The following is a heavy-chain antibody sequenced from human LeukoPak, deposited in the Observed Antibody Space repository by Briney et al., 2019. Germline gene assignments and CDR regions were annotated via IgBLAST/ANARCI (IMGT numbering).Heavy chain of an antibody. Sequence: PGGSLRLSCAASGFTFSNAWMSWVRQAPGKGLEWVGRIKSKTDGGTTDYAAPVKGRFTISRDDSKNTLYLQMNSLKTEDTAVYYCTVPEDIVVEPAVIHYYMDVWGKGTTVTVSS. V-gene: IGHV3-15*01. J-gene: IGHJ6*03. D-gene: IGHD2-2*01. CDR3: TVPEDIVVEPAVIHYYMDV. CDR2: IKSKTDGGTT. CDR1: GFTFSNAW.